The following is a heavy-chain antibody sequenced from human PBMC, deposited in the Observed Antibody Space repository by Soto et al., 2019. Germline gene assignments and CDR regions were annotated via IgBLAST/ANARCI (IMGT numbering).Heavy chain of an antibody. J-gene: IGHJ5*02. D-gene: IGHD2-21*02. CDR3: ARDGSPAHCGGDCSYNWFDP. Sequence: SGKVSCKAYGGNLSSYAISWVLQAPGQGLEWMGWIIPIFGTANYAQKFQGRVTITADESTSTSYMELSSLRSEDTAVYYCARDGSPAHCGGDCSYNWFDPWGQGTLVTVSS. CDR1: GGNLSSYA. V-gene: IGHV1-69*13. CDR2: IIPIFGTA.